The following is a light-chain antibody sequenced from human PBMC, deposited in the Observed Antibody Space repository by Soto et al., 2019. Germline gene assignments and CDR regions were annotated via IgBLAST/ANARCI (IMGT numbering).Light chain of an antibody. CDR1: QSVSSSY. CDR3: QQYGRPPRT. Sequence: EIVLTQSPGTLSLSPGERATLSCRGSQSVSSSYLAWYQQKPGQAPRLLIYGASSRATGIPDRFSGSGSGTDFTLTISSLEPEDFAVYYCQQYGRPPRTFGQGTKVEIK. V-gene: IGKV3-20*01. CDR2: GAS. J-gene: IGKJ1*01.